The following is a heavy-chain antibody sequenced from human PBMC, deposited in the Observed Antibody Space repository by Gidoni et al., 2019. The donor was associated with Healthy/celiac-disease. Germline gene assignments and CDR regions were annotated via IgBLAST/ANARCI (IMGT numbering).Heavy chain of an antibody. CDR2: INNSGST. D-gene: IGHD5-12*01. V-gene: IGHV4-34*01. CDR3: ARSGRATIGTSNWFDP. J-gene: IGHJ5*02. CDR1: GGSVVGYY. Sequence: QVQLQQWGAGRLEPAETLSITCAVDGGSVVGYYWSWSRQPPGKGLELIGEINNSGSTNYNPSLKSLVTISVDTSKNQFSLKLSSVTAADTAVSYCARSGRATIGTSNWFDPWGQGTLVTVSS.